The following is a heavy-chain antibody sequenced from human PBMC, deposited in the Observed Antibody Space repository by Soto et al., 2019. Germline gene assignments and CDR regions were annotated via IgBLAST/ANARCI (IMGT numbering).Heavy chain of an antibody. Sequence: GGSLRLSCAASGFTFSSYGMHWVRQAPGKGLEWVAVIWYDGSNKYYADSVKGRFTISRDNSKNTLYLQMNSLRAEDTAVYYCARDTVVLWFGELYHYYYYGMDVWGQGTTVTVSS. CDR1: GFTFSSYG. CDR3: ARDTVVLWFGELYHYYYYGMDV. CDR2: IWYDGSNK. V-gene: IGHV3-33*01. D-gene: IGHD3-10*01. J-gene: IGHJ6*02.